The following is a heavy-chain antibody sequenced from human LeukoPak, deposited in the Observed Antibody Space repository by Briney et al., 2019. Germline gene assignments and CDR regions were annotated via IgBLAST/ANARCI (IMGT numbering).Heavy chain of an antibody. D-gene: IGHD3-22*01. CDR1: GYTFIGYY. CDR2: INPNNGGT. V-gene: IGHV1-2*06. Sequence: ASVKVSCKASGYTFIGYYIHWVRQAPGQGPEWMGRINPNNGGTNYAQKFQGRVTMTRDMSMSTAYMELSRLRSDDTAVYYCAGEDNSSGYRPFDIWGQGTMVTVPS. J-gene: IGHJ3*02. CDR3: AGEDNSSGYRPFDI.